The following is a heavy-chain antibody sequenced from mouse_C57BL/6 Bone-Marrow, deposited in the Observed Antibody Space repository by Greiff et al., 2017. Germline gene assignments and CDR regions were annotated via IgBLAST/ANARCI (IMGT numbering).Heavy chain of an antibody. Sequence: DVMLVESGGGLVKPGGSLQLSCAASGFTFSSYAMSWVRQTPEKRLEWVATISDGGSYTYYPDNVKGRFTISRDNAKNNLYLQMSHLKSEDTAMYYCARDNYYSQEDYYAMDDWGQGTSVTVSS. CDR1: GFTFSSYA. CDR2: ISDGGSYT. J-gene: IGHJ4*01. CDR3: ARDNYYSQEDYYAMDD. V-gene: IGHV5-4*01. D-gene: IGHD2-12*01.